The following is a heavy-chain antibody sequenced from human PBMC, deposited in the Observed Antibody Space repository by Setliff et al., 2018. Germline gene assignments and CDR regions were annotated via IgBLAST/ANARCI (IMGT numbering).Heavy chain of an antibody. Sequence: RASVKVSCKASGYTFTSYDINWARQATGQGLEWMGWMNPNSGNTDYAQKFQGRVTMTRNTSISTAYMDLSSLRFEDTAVYYCARAQSWSGGPYYFDNWGQGTLVTSPQ. CDR2: MNPNSGNT. J-gene: IGHJ4*02. D-gene: IGHD3-3*01. CDR1: GYTFTSYD. CDR3: ARAQSWSGGPYYFDN. V-gene: IGHV1-8*02.